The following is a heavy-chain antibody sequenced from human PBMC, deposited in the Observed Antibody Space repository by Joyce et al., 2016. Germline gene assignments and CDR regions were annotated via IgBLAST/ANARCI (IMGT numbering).Heavy chain of an antibody. V-gene: IGHV1-69*06. J-gene: IGHJ4*02. CDR1: GGTRSGYA. Sequence: QMQLVQSGAEVKKPGSSVKVSCRAFGGTRSGYAISWVRQAPGQGLGWMGGITPIFATAKYAQKFQTRLTINADKSTNTAYMELSSLRSEDTAIYYCVRVRQSGNINDYWGQGTQVTVSS. CDR2: ITPIFATA. CDR3: VRVRQSGNINDY.